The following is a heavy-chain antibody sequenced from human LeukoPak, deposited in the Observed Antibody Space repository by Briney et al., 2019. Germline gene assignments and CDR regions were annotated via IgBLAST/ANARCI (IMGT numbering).Heavy chain of an antibody. CDR1: GGSISPYY. CDR3: ARQPQSPYSSSQY. Sequence: SETLSLTCTVSGGSISPYYWSWIRQPPGKGLEWIGEINHSGSTNYNPSLKSRVTISVDTSKNQFSLKLSSVTAADTAVYYCARQPQSPYSSSQYWGQGTLVTVSS. D-gene: IGHD6-13*01. V-gene: IGHV4-34*01. CDR2: INHSGST. J-gene: IGHJ4*02.